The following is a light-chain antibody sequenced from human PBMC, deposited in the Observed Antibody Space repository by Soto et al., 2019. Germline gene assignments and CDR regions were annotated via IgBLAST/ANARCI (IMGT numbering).Light chain of an antibody. CDR2: GAS. J-gene: IGKJ2*02. Sequence: IVLTQSPAALSVSPGERATLSCRASQSVSTNLAWYQQKPGQPPRLLIYGASTMATGVPDRFSGSGSGTEFTLTISSMQSEDVAVYYCQQYNAWPSRTFGQGTKVEIK. V-gene: IGKV3-15*01. CDR3: QQYNAWPSRT. CDR1: QSVSTN.